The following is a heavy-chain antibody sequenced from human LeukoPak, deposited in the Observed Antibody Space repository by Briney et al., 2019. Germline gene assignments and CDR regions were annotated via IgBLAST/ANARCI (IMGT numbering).Heavy chain of an antibody. CDR3: ARGYGSGWYFDY. CDR2: IYYSGST. CDR1: GGSVSSGTYY. D-gene: IGHD6-19*01. V-gene: IGHV4-61*01. Sequence: PSETLSLTCTVSGGSVSSGTYYWSWIRQPPGKGLECLGNIYYSGSTNYNPSLKSRVTISVDTSKNQVSLKLSSVTAADTAVYYCARGYGSGWYFDYWGQGTLVTVSS. J-gene: IGHJ4*02.